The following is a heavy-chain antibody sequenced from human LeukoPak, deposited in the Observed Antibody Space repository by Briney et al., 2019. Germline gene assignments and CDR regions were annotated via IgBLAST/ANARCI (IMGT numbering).Heavy chain of an antibody. D-gene: IGHD3-22*01. CDR2: IFPSGGEI. V-gene: IGHV3-23*01. CDR1: GFTFSTFA. Sequence: PGGSLRLSCAASGFTFSTFAMIWVRQPPGKGLEWVSSIFPSGGEIHYADSVRGRFTISRDNSKSTLSLQMNSLRAEDTAVYYCAGRYDSSGYPLHWGQGTLVTVSS. CDR3: AGRYDSSGYPLH. J-gene: IGHJ4*02.